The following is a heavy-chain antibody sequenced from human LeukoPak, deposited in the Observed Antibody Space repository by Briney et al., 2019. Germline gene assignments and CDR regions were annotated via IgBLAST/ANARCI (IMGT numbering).Heavy chain of an antibody. J-gene: IGHJ2*01. CDR1: GITVSNNY. D-gene: IGHD3-16*01. CDR2: MYVGGRT. Sequence: GGSLRLSCAASGITVSNNYMSWVRQAPGKGRDWVSVMYVGGRTFYADSVQGRFTISRDNSKNTLYLQMNSLRVEDTAVHYCAREGHLGKYFDLWGRGTQVTVSS. V-gene: IGHV3-53*01. CDR3: AREGHLGKYFDL.